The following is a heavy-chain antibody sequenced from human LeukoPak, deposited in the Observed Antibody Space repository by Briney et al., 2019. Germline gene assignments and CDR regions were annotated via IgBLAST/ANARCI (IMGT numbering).Heavy chain of an antibody. Sequence: ASVKVSCKASGYTFTNYDINWVRQATGQGLEYMGWMNPNTGNTGYAQKFQGRITMTRNTSISTVFMELSNLRSEDTAVYYCARTYSGYDYLNLWGQGPLVTVSS. CDR3: ARTYSGYDYLNL. CDR1: GYTFTNYD. V-gene: IGHV1-8*01. J-gene: IGHJ1*01. CDR2: MNPNTGNT. D-gene: IGHD5-12*01.